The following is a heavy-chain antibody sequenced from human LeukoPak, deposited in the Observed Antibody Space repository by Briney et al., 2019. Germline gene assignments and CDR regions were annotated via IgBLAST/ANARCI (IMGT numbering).Heavy chain of an antibody. V-gene: IGHV4-59*12. CDR1: GGSINNYY. CDR3: ARARTAAAGHDAFDM. Sequence: SETLSLTCTVSGGSINNYYWYWMRQPPGKGLEWTAYSYYSGNANYNPSLKSRVTISVDTSKNQFSLKLSSVTAADTAVYYCARARTAAAGHDAFDMWGQGTMVTVSS. J-gene: IGHJ3*02. CDR2: SYYSGNA. D-gene: IGHD6-13*01.